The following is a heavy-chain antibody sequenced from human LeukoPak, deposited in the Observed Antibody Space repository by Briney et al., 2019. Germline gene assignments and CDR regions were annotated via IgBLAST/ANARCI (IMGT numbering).Heavy chain of an antibody. CDR2: IYTSGST. Sequence: PSETLSLTCTVSGGSISSGSYYWSWIRQPAGKGLEWIGRIYTSGSTNYNPSLKSRVTISVDTSKNQFSLKLSSVTAADTAVYYCARGPYDFWSGYYRPFDYWGQGTPVTVSS. J-gene: IGHJ4*02. CDR3: ARGPYDFWSGYYRPFDY. CDR1: GGSISSGSYY. V-gene: IGHV4-61*02. D-gene: IGHD3-3*01.